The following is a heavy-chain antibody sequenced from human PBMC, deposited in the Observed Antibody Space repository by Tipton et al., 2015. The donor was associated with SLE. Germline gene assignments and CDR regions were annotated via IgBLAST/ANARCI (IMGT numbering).Heavy chain of an antibody. Sequence: TLSLTCTVSGGSISSSSYYWGWIRQPPGKGLEWIGSIYYSGSTNYNPSLKSRVTISVDTSKNQFSLKLSSVTAADTAVYYCARDRDSSGWYGRYFDLWGRGTLVTVSS. D-gene: IGHD6-19*01. J-gene: IGHJ2*01. CDR3: ARDRDSSGWYGRYFDL. CDR1: GGSISSSSYY. V-gene: IGHV4-39*07. CDR2: IYYSGST.